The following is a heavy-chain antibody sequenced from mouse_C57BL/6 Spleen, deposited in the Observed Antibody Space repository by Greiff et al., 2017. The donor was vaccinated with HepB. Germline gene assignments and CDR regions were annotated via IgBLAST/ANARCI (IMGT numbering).Heavy chain of an antibody. J-gene: IGHJ1*03. Sequence: EVKLMESEGGLVQPGSSMKLSCTASGFTFSDYYMAWVRQVPEKGLEWVANINYDGSSTYYLDSLKSRFIISRDNAKNILYLQMSSLKSEDTATYYCARAVITTVVAPYWYFDVWGTGTTVTVSS. D-gene: IGHD1-1*01. V-gene: IGHV5-16*01. CDR2: INYDGSST. CDR1: GFTFSDYY. CDR3: ARAVITTVVAPYWYFDV.